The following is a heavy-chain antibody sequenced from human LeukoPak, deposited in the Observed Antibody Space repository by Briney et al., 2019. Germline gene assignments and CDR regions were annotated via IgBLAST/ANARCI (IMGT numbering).Heavy chain of an antibody. D-gene: IGHD4-17*01. CDR2: IYYSGST. Sequence: SETLSLTCTVSGGSISSYYWSWIRQPPGKGLEWIWYIYYSGSTNYNPSLKSRVTISVDTSKNQFSLKLSSVTAADTAVYYCAGYHAYGVTTPPLGYWGQGTLVTVSS. CDR1: GGSISSYY. V-gene: IGHV4-59*08. CDR3: AGYHAYGVTTPPLGY. J-gene: IGHJ4*02.